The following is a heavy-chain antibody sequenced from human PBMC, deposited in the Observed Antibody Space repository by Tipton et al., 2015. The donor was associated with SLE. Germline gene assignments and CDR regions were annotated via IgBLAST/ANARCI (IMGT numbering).Heavy chain of an antibody. Sequence: SLRLSCVASGFTFSNYAMNWVRQAPGMGLEWVSAISGSGGSAYYAGSVKGRFTISRDNSKNTLYLHMRSLRAEDTAVYYCAKDNERRWVFDYWGQGTLVTVSS. CDR1: GFTFSNYA. CDR3: AKDNERRWVFDY. V-gene: IGHV3-23*01. CDR2: ISGSGGSA. J-gene: IGHJ4*02. D-gene: IGHD4-23*01.